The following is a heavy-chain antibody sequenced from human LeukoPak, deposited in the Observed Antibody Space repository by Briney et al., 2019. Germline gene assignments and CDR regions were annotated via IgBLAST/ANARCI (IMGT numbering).Heavy chain of an antibody. CDR2: ISSSGADT. CDR1: GFTFISSP. V-gene: IGHV3-23*01. CDR3: TRKTSGLNPFDF. Sequence: GGSLRLSCAASGFTFISSPMSWVRQAPGKGLEWVSGISSSGADTPCADSVKGRFTTSRDNSKNTVYLQMNSLRAEDTAIYYCTRKTSGLNPFDFWGQGTLVTVSS. J-gene: IGHJ4*02.